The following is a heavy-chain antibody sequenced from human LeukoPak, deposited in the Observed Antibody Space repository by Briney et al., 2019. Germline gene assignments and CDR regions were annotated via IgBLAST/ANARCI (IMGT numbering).Heavy chain of an antibody. CDR2: ISYDGSNK. J-gene: IGHJ3*02. CDR1: GFTFSSYA. Sequence: GRSLRLSCAASGFTFSSYAMHWVSQAPGKGLEWVAVISYDGSNKYYADSVKGRFTISRDNSKNTLYLQMNSLRAEDTAVYYCARDLSGADAFDIWGQGTMVTVSS. CDR3: ARDLSGADAFDI. V-gene: IGHV3-30-3*01. D-gene: IGHD3-3*01.